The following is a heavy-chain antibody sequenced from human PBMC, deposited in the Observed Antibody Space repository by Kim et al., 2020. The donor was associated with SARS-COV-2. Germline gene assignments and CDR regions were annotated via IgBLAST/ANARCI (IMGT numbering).Heavy chain of an antibody. J-gene: IGHJ4*02. CDR1: GYSISSGYY. CDR3: ARHYYYGSEFDY. D-gene: IGHD3-10*01. CDR2: IYHSGST. Sequence: SETLSLTCTVSGYSISSGYYWGWIRQPPGKGLEWIGSIYHSGSTYYNPSLKSRVTISVDTSKNQFSLKLSSVTAADTAVYYCARHYYYGSEFDYWGQGTL. V-gene: IGHV4-38-2*02.